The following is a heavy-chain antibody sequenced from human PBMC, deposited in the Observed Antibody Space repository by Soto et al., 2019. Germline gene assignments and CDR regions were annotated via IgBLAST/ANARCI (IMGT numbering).Heavy chain of an antibody. J-gene: IGHJ4*02. CDR1: GFTFNDYY. Sequence: SGGSLRLSCEGSGFTFNDYYMTWIRQAQGKGLEWVAYINTLSTAIYYADSVKGRFTISRDNAKNSLYLQMNGLRAEDTATYYCARRLQWQLRPLDSWGRGTLVTVSS. V-gene: IGHV3-11*01. CDR3: ARRLQWQLRPLDS. D-gene: IGHD6-19*01. CDR2: INTLSTAI.